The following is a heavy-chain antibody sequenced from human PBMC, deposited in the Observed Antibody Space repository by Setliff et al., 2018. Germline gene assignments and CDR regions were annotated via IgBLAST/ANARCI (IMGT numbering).Heavy chain of an antibody. CDR3: ARDWAFPGSLDF. D-gene: IGHD3-10*01. J-gene: IGHJ4*02. V-gene: IGHV3-21*01. CDR1: GFAFSSYT. CDR2: ISSSGDYV. Sequence: GGSLRLSCAASGFAFSSYTINWVRQAPGKGLEWVPSISSSGDYVYYADSVMGRFTISRDNAKNSLFLQMNSLKAEDTAMYYCARDWAFPGSLDFWGQGTLVTVSS.